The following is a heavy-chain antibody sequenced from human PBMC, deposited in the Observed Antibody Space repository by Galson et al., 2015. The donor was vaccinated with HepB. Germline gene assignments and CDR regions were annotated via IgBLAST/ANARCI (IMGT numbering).Heavy chain of an antibody. D-gene: IGHD3-10*01. CDR2: THYSGST. Sequence: TLSLTCTVPGGSLGSGGYYWSWIRQHPGKGLEWIGYTHYSGSTYYNPSLRGRLTITEGMSKNQFSLKLSSVTAADTAISYCAGGSEDNYGSFDYWGQGTLVTVSS. CDR1: GGSLGSGGYY. CDR3: AGGSEDNYGSFDY. J-gene: IGHJ4*02. V-gene: IGHV4-31*03.